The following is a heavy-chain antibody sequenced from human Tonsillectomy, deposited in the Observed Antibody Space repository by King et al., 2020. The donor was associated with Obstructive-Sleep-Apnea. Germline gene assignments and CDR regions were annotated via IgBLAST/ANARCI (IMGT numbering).Heavy chain of an antibody. Sequence: VQLVESGAGVKKPGESLRISCKGSGYSFTSYWISWVRQMPGKGLEWMGTIDPSDSYTNYSPSFQGHVTISADKSINTAYLQWSSLQASDTALYYCASIYLYYSIGFYKNFDYWGQGTLVTVSS. D-gene: IGHD3-22*01. J-gene: IGHJ4*02. CDR1: GYSFTSYW. CDR2: IDPSDSYT. V-gene: IGHV5-10-1*01. CDR3: ASIYLYYSIGFYKNFDY.